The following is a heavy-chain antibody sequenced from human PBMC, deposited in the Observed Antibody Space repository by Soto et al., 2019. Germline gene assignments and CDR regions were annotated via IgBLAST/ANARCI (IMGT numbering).Heavy chain of an antibody. CDR3: ATYCGGDSCYPDYYYYGMDV. V-gene: IGHV5-10-1*01. CDR2: IDPSDSYT. Sequence: GESLKISCKGSGYSFTRYWISWVRQMPGKGLEWMGRIDPSDSYTNYSPSFQGHVTIPADTSINPAYLQWSSLKASDTAMYYCATYCGGDSCYPDYYYYGMDVWGQGTTVTVSS. D-gene: IGHD2-15*01. CDR1: GYSFTRYW. J-gene: IGHJ6*02.